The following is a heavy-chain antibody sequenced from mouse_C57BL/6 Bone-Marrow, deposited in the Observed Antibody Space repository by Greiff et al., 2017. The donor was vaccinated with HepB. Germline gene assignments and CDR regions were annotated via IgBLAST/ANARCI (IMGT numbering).Heavy chain of an antibody. Sequence: EVKLQESGGDLVKPGGSLKLSCAASGFTFSSYGMSWVRQTPDKRLEWVATISSGGSYTYYPDSVKGRFTISRDNAKNTLYLQMSSLKSEDTAMYYCARHPMMAPFAYWGQGTLVTVSA. CDR3: ARHPMMAPFAY. CDR1: GFTFSSYG. V-gene: IGHV5-6*01. CDR2: ISSGGSYT. J-gene: IGHJ3*01. D-gene: IGHD2-3*01.